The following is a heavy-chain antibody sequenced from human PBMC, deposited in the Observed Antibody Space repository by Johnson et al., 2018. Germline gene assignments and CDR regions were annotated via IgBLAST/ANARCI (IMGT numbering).Heavy chain of an antibody. D-gene: IGHD3-3*01. V-gene: IGHV3-33*01. CDR2: IWYDGSNK. J-gene: IGHJ6*02. CDR1: GFTFSSYG. CDR3: ARDPAIGVAIALYGMDV. Sequence: QVQLVQSGGGVVQPGRSLRLSCAASGFTFSSYGMHWVRQAPGKGLEWVAVIWYDGSNKYYADSVKGRFTISRDNSKNTLYLQMNSLRAEDTAVYYCARDPAIGVAIALYGMDVWGQGTTVTVSS.